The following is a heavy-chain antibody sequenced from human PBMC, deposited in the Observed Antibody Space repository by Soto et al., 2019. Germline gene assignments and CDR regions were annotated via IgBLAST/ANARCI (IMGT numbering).Heavy chain of an antibody. D-gene: IGHD1-26*01. CDR1: GGTFSSYA. CDR2: IIPIFGTA. J-gene: IGHJ4*02. V-gene: IGHV1-69*06. CDR3: ARTLGPYSGSYYPAY. Sequence: VASVKVSCKASGGTFSSYAISWVRQAPGQGLEWMGGIIPIFGTANYAQKFQGRVTITADKSTSTAYMELSSLRSEDTAVYYCARTLGPYSGSYYPAYWGQGTLVSVS.